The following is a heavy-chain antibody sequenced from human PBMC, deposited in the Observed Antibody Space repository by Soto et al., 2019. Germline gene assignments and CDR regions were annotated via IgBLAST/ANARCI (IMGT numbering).Heavy chain of an antibody. Sequence: SETLSLTCTVSGGSISSYYWSWIRQPPGKGLEWIGYIYYSGSTNYNPSLKSRVTISVDTSKNQFSLKLSSVTAADTAVYYCASTGMFGELLPYYYYYGMDVWGQGTTVTVSS. CDR1: GGSISSYY. J-gene: IGHJ6*02. CDR2: IYYSGST. V-gene: IGHV4-59*01. CDR3: ASTGMFGELLPYYYYYGMDV. D-gene: IGHD3-10*02.